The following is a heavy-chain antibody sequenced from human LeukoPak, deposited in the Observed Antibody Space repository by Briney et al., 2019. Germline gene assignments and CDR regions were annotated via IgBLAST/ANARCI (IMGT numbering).Heavy chain of an antibody. Sequence: GGSLSLSCAASGFIFSDYWMHWVRQGPGKGLVWVSRIKSGGSSTSYAESVKGRFTISRDNAKNTVYVHMNSLRDEDTAVYYCARGGRYAYFLDYWGQETLVTVSS. CDR1: GFIFSDYW. D-gene: IGHD3-16*01. CDR3: ARGGRYAYFLDY. J-gene: IGHJ4*02. V-gene: IGHV3-74*01. CDR2: IKSGGSST.